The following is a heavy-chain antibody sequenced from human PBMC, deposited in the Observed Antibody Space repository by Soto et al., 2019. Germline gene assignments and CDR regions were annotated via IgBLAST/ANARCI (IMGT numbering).Heavy chain of an antibody. J-gene: IGHJ4*02. CDR2: IYYSGST. Sequence: QVQLQESGPGLVKPSQTLSLTCTVSGGSISSGGYYWSWIRQHPGKGLEWIGYIYYSGSTYYNPSLNSRVTITVDTSKNQFTLKRSSVTAADTAVYYCARSGYSYGPNPLLYWGQGTLVTVSS. V-gene: IGHV4-31*03. CDR3: ARSGYSYGPNPLLY. D-gene: IGHD5-18*01. CDR1: GGSISSGGYY.